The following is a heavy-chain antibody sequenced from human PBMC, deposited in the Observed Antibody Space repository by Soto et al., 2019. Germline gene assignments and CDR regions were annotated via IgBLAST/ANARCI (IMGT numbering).Heavy chain of an antibody. CDR3: AHSPNYYHYDWFDP. CDR2: IYWDDDK. D-gene: IGHD3-16*01. J-gene: IGHJ5*02. CDR1: GFSLTTRGVG. Sequence: QITLKESGPTLVKPTQTLTLTCTFSGFSLTTRGVGVGWIRQPPGKALECLALIYWDDDKRYSPSLQSRLSPXTXTXINQVVLTMTNVDPVDTATYYCAHSPNYYHYDWFDPWGQGTLGSVSS. V-gene: IGHV2-5*02.